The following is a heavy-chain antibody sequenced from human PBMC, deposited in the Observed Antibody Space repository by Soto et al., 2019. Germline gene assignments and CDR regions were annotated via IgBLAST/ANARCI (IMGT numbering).Heavy chain of an antibody. D-gene: IGHD1-26*01. V-gene: IGHV4-28*01. CDR1: GYSISSSNW. Sequence: QVQLQESGPGLVKPSDTLSLTCAVSGYSISSSNWWGWIRQPPGKGLEWIGYIYYSGTTYYNPSPKSRVPMSVDTSKTQCSLKLTSVTAVDTAVYYCARREIQGPIDYWGQGTLVTVSS. CDR2: IYYSGTT. J-gene: IGHJ4*02. CDR3: ARREIQGPIDY.